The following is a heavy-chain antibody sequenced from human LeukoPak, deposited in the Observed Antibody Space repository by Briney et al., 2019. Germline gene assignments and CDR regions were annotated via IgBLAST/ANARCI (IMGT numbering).Heavy chain of an antibody. Sequence: LGASVKVSCKASGYTFTSYGISWVRQAPGQGLEWMGWISAYNGNTNYAQKLQGRVTMTTDTSTITAYMELRSLRSDDTAVYYCARDTYTTVTAMDVWGKGTTVTVSS. J-gene: IGHJ6*03. D-gene: IGHD4-17*01. V-gene: IGHV1-18*01. CDR1: GYTFTSYG. CDR3: ARDTYTTVTAMDV. CDR2: ISAYNGNT.